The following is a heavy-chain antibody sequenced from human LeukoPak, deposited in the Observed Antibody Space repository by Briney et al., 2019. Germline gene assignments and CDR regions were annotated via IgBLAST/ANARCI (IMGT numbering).Heavy chain of an antibody. CDR2: ISAYNGNT. CDR3: AREYDFWSGYCMDV. CDR1: GYTFTSYG. D-gene: IGHD3-3*01. J-gene: IGHJ6*02. V-gene: IGHV1-18*01. Sequence: ASVKVSCKASGYTFTSYGISWVRQAPGQGLEWMGRISAYNGNTNYAQKLQGRVTMTTDTSTSTAYMELRSLRSDDTAVYYCAREYDFWSGYCMDVWGQGTTVTVSS.